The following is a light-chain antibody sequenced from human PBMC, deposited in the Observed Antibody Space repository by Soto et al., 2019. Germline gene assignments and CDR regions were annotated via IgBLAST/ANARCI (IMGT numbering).Light chain of an antibody. V-gene: IGLV2-23*01. CDR3: CSYAGSSIRYV. CDR2: EGS. CDR1: SSDVGSYNL. J-gene: IGLJ1*01. Sequence: QSALTQPASVSGSPGQSITISCTGTSSDVGSYNLVSWYQQHPGKAPKLMIYEGSKRPSGVSNRFSGSKSGNTASLTTSGLQAEDEADYYCCSYAGSSIRYVFGTGTKVTVL.